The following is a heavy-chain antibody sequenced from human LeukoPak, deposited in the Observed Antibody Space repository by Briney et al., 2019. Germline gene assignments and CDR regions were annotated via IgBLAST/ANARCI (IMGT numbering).Heavy chain of an antibody. D-gene: IGHD5-24*01. CDR3: ARRDYLDN. J-gene: IGHJ4*02. V-gene: IGHV3-74*01. Sequence: GGSLRLSCAASGFTFNRYWMYWVRQAQGKGLVWVSRIDSDGISTNYADSVKGRFTISRDNAKNTLFLQMNSLRAEDTAVYFCARRDYLDNWGQGTLVTVSS. CDR1: GFTFNRYW. CDR2: IDSDGIST.